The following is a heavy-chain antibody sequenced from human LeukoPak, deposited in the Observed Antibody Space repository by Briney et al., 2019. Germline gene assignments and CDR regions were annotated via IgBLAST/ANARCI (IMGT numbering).Heavy chain of an antibody. CDR2: INHSGST. V-gene: IGHV4-34*01. J-gene: IGHJ6*02. D-gene: IGHD6-6*01. CDR1: GGSFSGYY. Sequence: SETLSLTCAVYGGSFSGYYWSWIRQPPGKGLEWIGEINHSGSTNYNPSLQSRVTISVDTSKNQFSLKLSSVTAADTAVYYCARYSSSSGGMDVWGQGTTVTVSS. CDR3: ARYSSSSGGMDV.